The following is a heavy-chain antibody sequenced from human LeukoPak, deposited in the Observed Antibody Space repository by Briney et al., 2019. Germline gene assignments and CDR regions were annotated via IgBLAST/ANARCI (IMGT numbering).Heavy chain of an antibody. J-gene: IGHJ6*03. V-gene: IGHV4-4*07. D-gene: IGHD3-22*01. CDR3: ARMKFYDSTGYSPGHYMDV. Sequence: SETLSLTCTVSGGPIYSYYWSWIRQTAGKGLEWIGRLYTGVSTDYNPSLKSRVTMSVDTSKKQFALKLSAVTAADTAVYYCARMKFYDSTGYSPGHYMDVWGKGTTVTVSS. CDR2: LYTGVST. CDR1: GGPIYSYY.